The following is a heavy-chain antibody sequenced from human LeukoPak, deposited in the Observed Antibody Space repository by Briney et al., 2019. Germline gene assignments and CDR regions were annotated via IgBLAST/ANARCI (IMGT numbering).Heavy chain of an antibody. Sequence: ASVKVSCKASGYTFTGYYMHWVRQAPGQGLEWMGWINPNSGGTNYAQKFQGRVTMTRDTSISTAYMELSRLRSDDMAVYYCARSNYYYGSGSALDYWGQGTLVTVSS. D-gene: IGHD3-10*01. CDR3: ARSNYYYGSGSALDY. V-gene: IGHV1-2*02. CDR2: INPNSGGT. J-gene: IGHJ4*02. CDR1: GYTFTGYY.